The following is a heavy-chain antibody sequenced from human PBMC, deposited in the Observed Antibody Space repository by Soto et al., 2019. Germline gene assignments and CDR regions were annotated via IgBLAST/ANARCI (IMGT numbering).Heavy chain of an antibody. CDR1: GGTFNFYT. V-gene: IGHV1-69*02. D-gene: IGHD3-10*01. CDR3: PTSYGSGSTHFDY. Sequence: QVQLVQSGAEVKKPGSSVKVSCTASGGTFNFYTINWVRQAPGQRPEWVGRVNPIVGMASSASKFQGRVTMPPHKSTSKAYMDLTGLKSEATAVYYCPTSYGSGSTHFDYWGQGTLVTVSS. J-gene: IGHJ4*02. CDR2: VNPIVGMA.